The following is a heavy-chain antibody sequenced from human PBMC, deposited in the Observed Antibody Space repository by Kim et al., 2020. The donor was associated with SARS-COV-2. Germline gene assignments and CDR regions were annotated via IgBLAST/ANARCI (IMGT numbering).Heavy chain of an antibody. CDR3: VKKRSGTSSSGSYFDY. V-gene: IGHV3-43*01. D-gene: IGHD3-10*01. CDR2: ISWDGETT. Sequence: GGSLRLSCAASGFTFGDYNMHWVRQGPGKGLEWVSLISWDGETTHYTDSVKGRFTISRDNSKNSLYLQMNSLRTEDTALYYCVKKRSGTSSSGSYFDYWG. CDR1: GFTFGDYN. J-gene: IGHJ5*01.